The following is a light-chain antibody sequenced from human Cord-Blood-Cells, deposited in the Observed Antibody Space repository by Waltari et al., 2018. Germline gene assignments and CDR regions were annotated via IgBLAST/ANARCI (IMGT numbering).Light chain of an antibody. Sequence: DISMTQSPSSLSASVGERVTITCRASQSISSYLNWYQQKPGKAPKLLIYAASSLQSEVPSRFSGGVSETDFTLTISSLQPEDFATYYCQQSYSTPLTFGGGTKVEIK. CDR3: QQSYSTPLT. J-gene: IGKJ4*01. CDR1: QSISSY. V-gene: IGKV1-39*01. CDR2: AAS.